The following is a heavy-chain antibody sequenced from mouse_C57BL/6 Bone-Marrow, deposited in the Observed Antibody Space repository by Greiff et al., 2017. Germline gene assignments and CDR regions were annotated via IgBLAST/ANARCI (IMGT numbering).Heavy chain of an antibody. CDR2: IDPENGDT. CDR3: TTDYYGSSGAY. CDR1: GFNIKDDY. V-gene: IGHV14-4*01. Sequence: VQLQQSGAELVRPGASVKLSCTASGFNIKDDYMHWVKQRPEQGLEWIGWIDPENGDTEYASKFQGKATITADTSSNTAYLQLSSLTSEDTAVYYCTTDYYGSSGAYWGQGTLVTVSA. D-gene: IGHD1-1*01. J-gene: IGHJ3*01.